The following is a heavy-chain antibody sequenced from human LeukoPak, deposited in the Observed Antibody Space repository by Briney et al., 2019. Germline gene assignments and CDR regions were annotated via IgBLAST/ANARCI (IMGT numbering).Heavy chain of an antibody. CDR1: GFTFSIYW. D-gene: IGHD5-18*01. Sequence: GGSLRLSCAASGFTFSIYWMHWVRQAPGKGLVWVSRINSDASSTTYADSVKGRFTISRDTARNTLYLQMNSLRAEDTAVYYCAGVGYSYGSYYFDYWGQGTLVTVSS. CDR3: AGVGYSYGSYYFDY. V-gene: IGHV3-74*01. J-gene: IGHJ4*02. CDR2: INSDASST.